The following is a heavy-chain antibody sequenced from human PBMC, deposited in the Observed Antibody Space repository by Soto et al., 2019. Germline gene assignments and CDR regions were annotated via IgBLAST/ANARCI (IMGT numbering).Heavy chain of an antibody. CDR3: AREGGYYGSPYYMDG. V-gene: IGHV3-21*01. D-gene: IGHD3-10*01. Sequence: EVQLVESGGGLVKPGGSLRLSCAASGFTFSSYSMNWVRQAPGKGLEWVSSISSSSSYIYYADSVKGRFTSSRDNAKNSLYLRMNSLRAEDTAVYYCAREGGYYGSPYYMDGWGKGTTFTFSS. J-gene: IGHJ6*03. CDR2: ISSSSSYI. CDR1: GFTFSSYS.